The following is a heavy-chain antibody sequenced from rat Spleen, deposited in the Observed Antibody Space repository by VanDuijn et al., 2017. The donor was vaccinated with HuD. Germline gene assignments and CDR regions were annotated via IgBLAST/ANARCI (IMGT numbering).Heavy chain of an antibody. V-gene: IGHV5-19*01. J-gene: IGHJ1*01. D-gene: IGHD1-10*01. CDR1: GFTFSNYG. CDR2: ISPSGGST. Sequence: EVQLVESGGGLVQPGRSLKLSCAASGFTFSNYGMHWIRQAPTKGLEWVASISPSGGSTYYRDSVKGRFTISRDNAKSTLYLQMDSLRSEDTATYYCAHSYNNYRYFDFWGPGTMVTVSS. CDR3: AHSYNNYRYFDF.